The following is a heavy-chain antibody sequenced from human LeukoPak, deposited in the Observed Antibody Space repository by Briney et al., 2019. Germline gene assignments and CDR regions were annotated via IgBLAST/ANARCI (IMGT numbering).Heavy chain of an antibody. CDR3: ARAPRNSSTMLDY. J-gene: IGHJ4*02. Sequence: ASVKVSCKASGYTFTSYYIHWVRQAPGQGLEWMGMINPSGGTTSYAQKFQGRVTMTRDTSTSTVYMGLSSLRSEDTAVYHCARAPRNSSTMLDYWGQGTLVSVSS. D-gene: IGHD1-14*01. CDR2: INPSGGTT. CDR1: GYTFTSYY. V-gene: IGHV1-46*01.